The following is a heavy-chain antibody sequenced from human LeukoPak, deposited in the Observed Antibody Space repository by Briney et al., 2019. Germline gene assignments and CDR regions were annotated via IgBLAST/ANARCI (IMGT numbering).Heavy chain of an antibody. V-gene: IGHV1-46*01. Sequence: ASVKVSCKASGDTFTNYYMHWLRQAPGQGLEWMGIIKPSDYSTTYAQKFQGRVTMTRDTSTSTVYMELSSLRSEDTAVYYCARDSIRWSFDYWGQGTLVTVSS. J-gene: IGHJ4*02. CDR2: IKPSDYST. CDR3: ARDSIRWSFDY. CDR1: GDTFTNYY. D-gene: IGHD6-13*01.